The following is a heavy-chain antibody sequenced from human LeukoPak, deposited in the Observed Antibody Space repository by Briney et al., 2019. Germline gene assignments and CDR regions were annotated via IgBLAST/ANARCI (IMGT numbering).Heavy chain of an antibody. CDR1: GGSISSYY. D-gene: IGHD5-12*01. V-gene: IGHV4-59*08. J-gene: IGHJ5*02. CDR2: IYYSGST. Sequence: SATLSLTCTVSGGSISSYYWSWIRQPPGKGLEWIGYIYYSGSTNYNPSLKSRVTISVDTSKNQFSLKLSSVTAADTAVYYCARHLYDPSFAPGGQGPLVTVPS. CDR3: ARHLYDPSFAP.